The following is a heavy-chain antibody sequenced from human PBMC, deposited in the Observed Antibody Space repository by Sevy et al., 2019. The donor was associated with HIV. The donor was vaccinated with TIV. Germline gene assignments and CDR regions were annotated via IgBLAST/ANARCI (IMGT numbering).Heavy chain of an antibody. D-gene: IGHD2-21*02. V-gene: IGHV3-30-3*01. CDR2: ISQTYDGSKK. Sequence: GGSLRLSCAASGFTFGSYTLHWVRQAPGKGLEWVALISQTYDGSKKYYTDSVQGRFTIPKDNSKNTLYLQMDSLGPEDTAVYYCAKDKGGYFFFDYWGQGILVTVSS. CDR1: GFTFGSYT. J-gene: IGHJ4*02. CDR3: AKDKGGYFFFDY.